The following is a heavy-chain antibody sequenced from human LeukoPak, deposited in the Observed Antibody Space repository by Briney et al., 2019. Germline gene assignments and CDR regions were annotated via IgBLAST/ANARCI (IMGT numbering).Heavy chain of an antibody. J-gene: IGHJ4*02. V-gene: IGHV4-61*01. Sequence: SETLSLTCTVSGGSVSSGSYYWSWIRQPPGKGLEWIGYIYYSGSTNYNPSLKSRFTISVDTSKNQFSLKLSSVTAADTAVYYCARVARDYYGSGSISYWGQGTLVTVSS. CDR2: IYYSGST. D-gene: IGHD3-10*01. CDR3: ARVARDYYGSGSISY. CDR1: GGSVSSGSYY.